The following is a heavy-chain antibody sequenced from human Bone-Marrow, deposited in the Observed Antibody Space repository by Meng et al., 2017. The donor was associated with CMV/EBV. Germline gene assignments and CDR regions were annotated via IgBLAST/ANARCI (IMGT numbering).Heavy chain of an antibody. CDR1: GYTLTELS. V-gene: IGHV1-24*01. Sequence: ASVKVSCKVSGYTLTELSMHWVRQAPGKGLEWMGGLDPEDGETIYAQKFQGRVTMTEDTSTDTAYMELSSLRAEDTAGYYSATAWGLGWFDPWGQGTLVTVSS. J-gene: IGHJ5*02. D-gene: IGHD3-16*01. CDR2: LDPEDGET. CDR3: ATAWGLGWFDP.